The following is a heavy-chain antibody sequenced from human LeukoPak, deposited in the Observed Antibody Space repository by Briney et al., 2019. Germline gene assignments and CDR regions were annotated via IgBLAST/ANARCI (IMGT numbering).Heavy chain of an antibody. CDR1: VYTFNSHG. CDR3: ARNKTTGGGGFDY. D-gene: IGHD3-16*01. V-gene: IGHV1-18*04. Sequence: GASVTVSFKSSVYTFNSHGISWIRQAPGQGPEWMGWISGDYGYTKYAQKFQGRVTMTTDTSTDTSYMELRSLRSDDTAVYYCARNKTTGGGGFDYWGQGTLITVSS. J-gene: IGHJ4*02. CDR2: ISGDYGYT.